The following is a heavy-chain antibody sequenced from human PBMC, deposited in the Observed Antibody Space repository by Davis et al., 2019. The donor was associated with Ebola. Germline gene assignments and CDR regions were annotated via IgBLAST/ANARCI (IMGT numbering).Heavy chain of an antibody. D-gene: IGHD3-16*01. V-gene: IGHV1-3*01. CDR3: ASHPKRFYYYYGMDV. Sequence: ASVKVSCKASGYTFTSYAMHWVRQAPGQRLEWMGWINAGNGNTKYSQKFQGRVTITRDTSASTAYMELSSLRSEDTAVYYCASHPKRFYYYYGMDVWGQGTTVTVSS. CDR2: INAGNGNT. CDR1: GYTFTSYA. J-gene: IGHJ6*02.